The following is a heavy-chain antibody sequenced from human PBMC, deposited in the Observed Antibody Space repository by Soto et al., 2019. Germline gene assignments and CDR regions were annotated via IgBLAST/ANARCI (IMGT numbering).Heavy chain of an antibody. D-gene: IGHD5-12*01. Sequence: LRLSCAASGFTFSSYGMHWVRQAPGKGLEWVAVIWYDGSNKYYADSVKGRFTISRDNSKNTLYLQMNSLRAEDTAVYYCARDKAMATIRFDYWGQGTLVTVSS. J-gene: IGHJ4*02. V-gene: IGHV3-33*01. CDR3: ARDKAMATIRFDY. CDR1: GFTFSSYG. CDR2: IWYDGSNK.